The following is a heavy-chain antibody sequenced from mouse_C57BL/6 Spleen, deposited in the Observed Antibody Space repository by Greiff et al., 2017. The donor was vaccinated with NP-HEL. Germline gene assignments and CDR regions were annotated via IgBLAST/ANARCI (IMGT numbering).Heavy chain of an antibody. V-gene: IGHV1-80*01. J-gene: IGHJ4*01. CDR2: IYPGDGDT. D-gene: IGHD1-1*01. CDR1: GYAFSSYW. Sequence: VHLVESGAELVKPGASVKISCKASGYAFSSYWMNWVKQRPGKGLEWIGQIYPGDGDTNYNGKFKGKGTLTADKSSSTAYMQLSSLTSEDSAVYFRAREDYYGTYDMDYWGQGASVTVSS. CDR3: AREDYYGTYDMDY.